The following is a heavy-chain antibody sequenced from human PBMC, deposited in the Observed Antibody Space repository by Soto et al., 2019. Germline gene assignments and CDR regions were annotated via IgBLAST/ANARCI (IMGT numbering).Heavy chain of an antibody. CDR1: GYTFTGYY. CDR2: INPNSGGT. D-gene: IGHD6-13*01. Sequence: ASVKVSCKASGYTFTGYYMHWVRQAPGQGLEWMGWINPNSGGTNYAQKFQGWVTMTRDTSISTAYMELSRLRSDDTAVYYCARGADIAAAGTHYGMDVWGQGTTVTVSS. V-gene: IGHV1-2*04. CDR3: ARGADIAAAGTHYGMDV. J-gene: IGHJ6*02.